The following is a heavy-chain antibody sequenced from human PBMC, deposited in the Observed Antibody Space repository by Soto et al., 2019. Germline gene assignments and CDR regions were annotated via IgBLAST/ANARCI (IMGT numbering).Heavy chain of an antibody. V-gene: IGHV3-7*01. Sequence: GGSLRLSCAASGFTFSSYWMSWVRQAPGKGLEWVANIKQDGSGTYYVDSVKGRFTISRDNSKNSVYLQMGSLRAEDMAVYYCARRARPDFYYMDVWGKGTTVTVSS. CDR1: GFTFSSYW. CDR3: ARRARPDFYYMDV. J-gene: IGHJ6*03. D-gene: IGHD6-6*01. CDR2: IKQDGSGT.